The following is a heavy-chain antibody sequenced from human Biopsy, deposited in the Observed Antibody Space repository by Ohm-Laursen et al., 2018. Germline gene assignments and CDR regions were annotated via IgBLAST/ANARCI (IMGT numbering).Heavy chain of an antibody. CDR1: RDSINNYY. CDR2: IYYAGST. J-gene: IGHJ6*02. D-gene: IGHD3-22*01. V-gene: IGHV4-59*12. CDR3: VRGVDYYDPYHYYALDV. Sequence: TLSLTWTVSRDSINNYYWTWIRQSPGKGLEWIGYIYYAGSTNYNPSVKSRVTISVDTSKNQFSLKVRSVTAADTAVYYCVRGVDYYDPYHYYALDVWGQGTTVTVSS.